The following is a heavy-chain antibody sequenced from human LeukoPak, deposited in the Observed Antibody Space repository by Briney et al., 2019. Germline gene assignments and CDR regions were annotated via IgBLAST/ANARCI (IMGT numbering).Heavy chain of an antibody. CDR2: ISGSGGST. D-gene: IGHD2-2*01. Sequence: PGGSLRLSCAASGLTFSSYAMSWVRQAPGKGLEWVSAISGSGGSTYFANSVKGRFTISRDNSKNTLYLQVNSLRAEDTAVYYCAKDPYHLLTSWFDPWGQGTLVTVSS. J-gene: IGHJ5*02. CDR3: AKDPYHLLTSWFDP. CDR1: GLTFSSYA. V-gene: IGHV3-23*01.